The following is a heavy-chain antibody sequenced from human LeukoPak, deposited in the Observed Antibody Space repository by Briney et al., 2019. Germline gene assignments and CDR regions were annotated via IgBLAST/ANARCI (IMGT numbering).Heavy chain of an antibody. CDR1: GFTFSDYA. D-gene: IGHD1-26*01. V-gene: IGHV3-23*01. J-gene: IGHJ5*02. CDR3: AKDAIVGATLSWFDP. Sequence: GGSMRLSCAASGFTFSDYAMTWVRQAPGKGLEWVATISGSGVMTYYADSVKGRFTVSGDNSKNTLYLQMNSLRAEDTAVYYCAKDAIVGATLSWFDPWGQGTLVTVSS. CDR2: ISGSGVMT.